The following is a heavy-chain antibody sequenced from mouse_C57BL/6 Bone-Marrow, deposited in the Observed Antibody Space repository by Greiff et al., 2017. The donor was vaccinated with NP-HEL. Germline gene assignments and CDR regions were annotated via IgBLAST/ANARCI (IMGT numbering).Heavy chain of an antibody. CDR3: ARNFYSNFYYAMDY. CDR1: GFSLTSYA. CDR2: IWTGGGT. D-gene: IGHD2-5*01. V-gene: IGHV2-9-1*01. Sequence: VKLVESGPGLVAPSQSLSITCTVSGFSLTSYAISWVRQPPGKGLEWLGVIWTGGGTNYNSALKSRLSISKDNSKSQVFLKMNSLQTDDTARYYCARNFYSNFYYAMDYWGQGTSVTVSS. J-gene: IGHJ4*01.